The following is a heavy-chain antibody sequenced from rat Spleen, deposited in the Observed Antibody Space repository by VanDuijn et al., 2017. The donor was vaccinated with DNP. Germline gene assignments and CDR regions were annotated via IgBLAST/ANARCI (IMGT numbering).Heavy chain of an antibody. CDR3: ARSAYYAMDA. CDR2: INKDSSTM. CDR1: GFNFNAYW. V-gene: IGHV4-2*01. J-gene: IGHJ4*01. Sequence: EVELVESGGGLVQPGGSLKLSCAASGFNFNAYWMGWVRQAPGKGPEWIGEINKDSSTMNNNPSLKDKFTISRDNAQNTLYLQMSKLGSEETAIYYCARSAYYAMDAWGQGTAVIVSS.